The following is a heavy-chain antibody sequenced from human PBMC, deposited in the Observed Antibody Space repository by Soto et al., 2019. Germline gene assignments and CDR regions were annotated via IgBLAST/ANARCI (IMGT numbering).Heavy chain of an antibody. CDR1: RETLTRSG. J-gene: IGHJ5*02. D-gene: IGHD1-1*01. CDR2: ISDYNGNT. V-gene: IGHV1-18*01. Sequence: ASVKVSCKGSRETLTRSGITWVRQDPGQGLEWMGWISDYNGNTNYAQKLQGRVTMTTDTSTSTAYMELRSLRSDDTAVYYCAKTGTGDWFDTWGQGTLVTVSS. CDR3: AKTGTGDWFDT.